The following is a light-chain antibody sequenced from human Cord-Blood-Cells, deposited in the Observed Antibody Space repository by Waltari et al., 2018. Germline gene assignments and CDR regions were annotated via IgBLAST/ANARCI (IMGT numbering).Light chain of an antibody. CDR2: WAS. Sequence: DIVMTQSPDSLAVSLGERATINCKSSQSVLYSANNKNYLAWYQQKPGQPPKLLIYWASTRESGVPDRCSGSGSGTDFPLTISRLQAEDVAVYYCQQYYSTPYSFGQGTKLEIK. J-gene: IGKJ2*03. CDR3: QQYYSTPYS. CDR1: QSVLYSANNKNY. V-gene: IGKV4-1*01.